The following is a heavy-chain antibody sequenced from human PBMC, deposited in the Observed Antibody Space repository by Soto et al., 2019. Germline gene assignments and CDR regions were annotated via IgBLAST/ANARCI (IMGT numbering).Heavy chain of an antibody. V-gene: IGHV1-18*01. CDR3: ARGIVVVVAATPPPHYYYYGMDV. D-gene: IGHD2-15*01. J-gene: IGHJ6*02. Sequence: SGEVSLKASGYTFTSYGISWVRQAPGQGLEWMGWISAYNGNTNYAQKLQGRVTMTTDTSTSTAYMELRSLRSDDTAVYYCARGIVVVVAATPPPHYYYYGMDVWGQGTTVTVSS. CDR1: GYTFTSYG. CDR2: ISAYNGNT.